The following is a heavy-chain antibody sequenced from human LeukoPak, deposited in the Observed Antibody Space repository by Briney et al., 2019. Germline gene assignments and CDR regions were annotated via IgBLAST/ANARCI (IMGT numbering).Heavy chain of an antibody. Sequence: AASVNVSCKASGYTFTSYGISWVRQAPGQGLEWMGWISAYNGNTNYAQKPQGRVTMTTDTSTSTAYMELRSLRSDDTAVYYCARASGGYYYYYMDVWGKGTTVTVSS. CDR1: GYTFTSYG. CDR2: ISAYNGNT. V-gene: IGHV1-18*01. D-gene: IGHD3-10*01. J-gene: IGHJ6*03. CDR3: ARASGGYYYYYMDV.